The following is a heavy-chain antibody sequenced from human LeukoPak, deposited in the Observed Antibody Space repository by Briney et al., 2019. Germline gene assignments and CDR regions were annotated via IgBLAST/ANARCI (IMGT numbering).Heavy chain of an antibody. Sequence: PGRSLRLSCAASGFTFSSYGMHWVRQAPGKGLEWVAVSWYDGTNKYYADSVKGRFTISRDNSKNTLYLQMNSLSAEDTAVYYCARRDGYDFDYWGQGTLVTVSS. V-gene: IGHV3-33*01. D-gene: IGHD5-24*01. J-gene: IGHJ4*02. CDR1: GFTFSSYG. CDR2: SWYDGTNK. CDR3: ARRDGYDFDY.